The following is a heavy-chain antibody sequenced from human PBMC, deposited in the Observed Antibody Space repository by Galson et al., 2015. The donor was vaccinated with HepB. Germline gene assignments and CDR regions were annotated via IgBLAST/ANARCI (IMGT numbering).Heavy chain of an antibody. Sequence: LRLSCAASGFTFSSYAMHWVRQAPGKGLEYVSAISSNGGSTYYADSVKGRFTISRDNSKNTLYLQMSSLRAEDTAVYYCVKDVNKGIVGASRWFDPWGQGTLVTVSS. D-gene: IGHD1-26*01. CDR3: VKDVNKGIVGASRWFDP. CDR1: GFTFSSYA. CDR2: ISSNGGST. V-gene: IGHV3-64D*06. J-gene: IGHJ5*02.